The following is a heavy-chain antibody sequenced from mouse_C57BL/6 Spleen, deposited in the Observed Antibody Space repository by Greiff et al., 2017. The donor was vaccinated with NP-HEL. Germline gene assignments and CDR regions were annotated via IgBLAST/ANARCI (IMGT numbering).Heavy chain of an antibody. Sequence: QVQLKQPGAELVKPGASVKLSCKASGYTFTSYWMHWVKQRPGRGLEWIGRIDPNSGGTKYNEKFKSKATLTVDKPSSTAYMQLSSLTSEDSAVYYCARWLYSNYHYYAMDYWGQGTSVTVSS. J-gene: IGHJ4*01. D-gene: IGHD2-5*01. CDR1: GYTFTSYW. CDR3: ARWLYSNYHYYAMDY. CDR2: IDPNSGGT. V-gene: IGHV1-72*01.